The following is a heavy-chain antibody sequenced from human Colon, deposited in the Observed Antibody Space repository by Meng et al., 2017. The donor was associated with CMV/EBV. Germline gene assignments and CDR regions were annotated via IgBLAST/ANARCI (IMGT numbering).Heavy chain of an antibody. Sequence: GESLKISCAAFGFTFSSYAMSWVRQAPGKGLEWVSAISGSGGSTYYADSVKGRFTISRDNSKNTLYLQMNSLRAEDTAVYYCAKVVRYCSSTSCDYWGQGT. CDR2: ISGSGGST. V-gene: IGHV3-23*01. CDR1: GFTFSSYA. CDR3: AKVVRYCSSTSCDY. J-gene: IGHJ4*02. D-gene: IGHD2-2*01.